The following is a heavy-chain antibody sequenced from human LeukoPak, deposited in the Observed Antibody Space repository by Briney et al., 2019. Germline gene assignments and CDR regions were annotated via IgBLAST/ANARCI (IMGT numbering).Heavy chain of an antibody. CDR2: IRYDGSNK. Sequence: GGSLRLSCAASGFTFSSYGMHWVRQAPGKGLEWVAFIRYDGSNKYYADSVKGRFTISRDNSKNTLYLQMNSLRAEDTAVYYCAKDDLGYDFWSGHYTSGSNLLNYWGQGTLVTVSS. CDR3: AKDDLGYDFWSGHYTSGSNLLNY. CDR1: GFTFSSYG. D-gene: IGHD3-3*01. J-gene: IGHJ4*02. V-gene: IGHV3-30*02.